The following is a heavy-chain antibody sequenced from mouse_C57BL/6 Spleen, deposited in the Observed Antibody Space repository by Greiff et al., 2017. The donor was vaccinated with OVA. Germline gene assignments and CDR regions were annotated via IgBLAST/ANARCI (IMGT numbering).Heavy chain of an antibody. V-gene: IGHV1-59*01. CDR2: IDPSASYT. D-gene: IGHD2-5*01. CDR1: GYTFTSYW. CDR3: ARTNYNNYGGYFDV. J-gene: IGHJ1*03. Sequence: QVQLQQPGAELVRPGTSVKLSCKASGYTFTSYWMHWVQQRPGQGLEWIGVIDPSASYTNYNQKFKGKAPLTAATSSSTAYMQLSSLTSEDSAVYYCARTNYNNYGGYFDVWGTGTTVTVSS.